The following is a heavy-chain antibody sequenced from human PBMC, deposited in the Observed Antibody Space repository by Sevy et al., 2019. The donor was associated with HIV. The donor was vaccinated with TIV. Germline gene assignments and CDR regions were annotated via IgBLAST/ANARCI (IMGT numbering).Heavy chain of an antibody. CDR3: ARDGEQWLADPIYYFDY. J-gene: IGHJ4*02. D-gene: IGHD6-19*01. V-gene: IGHV3-30-3*01. Sequence: GGSLRLSFAASGFTFSSYAMHWVRQAPGKGLEWVAVISYDGSNKYYADSVKGRFTISRDNSKNTLYLQMNSLRAEDTAVYYCARDGEQWLADPIYYFDYWGQGTLVTVSS. CDR1: GFTFSSYA. CDR2: ISYDGSNK.